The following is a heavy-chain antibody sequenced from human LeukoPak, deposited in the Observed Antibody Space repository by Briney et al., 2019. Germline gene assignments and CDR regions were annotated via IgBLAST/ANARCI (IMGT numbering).Heavy chain of an antibody. D-gene: IGHD1-26*01. CDR3: VPSANYYYFDY. Sequence: GASVKVSCKASGYTFTGYYMHWVRQAPGLGFEWMGWINPKSGGTSYPQKFQGRLTMTRDTSISTAYMELSRLRPDDTAVYYCVPSANYYYFDYWGQGTLVTVSS. CDR1: GYTFTGYY. V-gene: IGHV1-2*02. CDR2: INPKSGGT. J-gene: IGHJ4*02.